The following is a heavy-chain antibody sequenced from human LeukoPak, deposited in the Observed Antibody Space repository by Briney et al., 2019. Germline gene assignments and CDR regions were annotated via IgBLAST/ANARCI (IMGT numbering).Heavy chain of an antibody. CDR2: ISAYNGNT. CDR3: AREAAYDSSGYYWFDP. V-gene: IGHV1-18*01. CDR1: GYTFTSYG. D-gene: IGHD3-22*01. J-gene: IGHJ5*02. Sequence: ASVKVSCKASGYTFTSYGISWVRQAPGQGLEWMGWISAYNGNTNYAQKLQGRVTMTTDTSTSTAYMELRSLRSDDKAVYYCAREAAYDSSGYYWFDPWGQGTLVTVSS.